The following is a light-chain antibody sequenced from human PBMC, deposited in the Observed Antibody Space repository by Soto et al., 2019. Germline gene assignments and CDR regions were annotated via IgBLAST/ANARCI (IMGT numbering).Light chain of an antibody. J-gene: IGKJ4*01. V-gene: IGKV3-11*01. CDR1: QSVSSY. CDR2: DAS. CDR3: QQSSTWLSA. Sequence: EIVLTQSPVTLSLSPGERATLSCRASQSVSSYLAWYQQKPAQAPRLLIYDASTRATASPARFSGSGSGTDFTLTISSLEPEDFAVYYCQQSSTWLSAFGGGTKVEIK.